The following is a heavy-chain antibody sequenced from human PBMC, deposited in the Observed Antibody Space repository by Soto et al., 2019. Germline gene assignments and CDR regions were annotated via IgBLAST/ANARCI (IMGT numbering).Heavy chain of an antibody. CDR3: ARGGSSSDNGMDV. J-gene: IGHJ6*02. Sequence: PGGSLRLSCAASGFTFSTYSMNWVRQAPGKGLEWVSYMSSRSLTIYYXXXXXXXXXXXXXXXXXXLYLQMNSLRDEDTAVYYCARGGSSSDNGMDVWGQGTTVTVSS. D-gene: IGHD6-6*01. CDR1: GFTFSTYS. CDR2: MSSRSLTI. V-gene: IGHV3-48*02.